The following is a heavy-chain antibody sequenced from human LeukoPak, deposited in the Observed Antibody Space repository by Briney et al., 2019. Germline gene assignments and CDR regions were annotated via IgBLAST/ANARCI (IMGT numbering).Heavy chain of an antibody. CDR3: ARRRYYDGSGYLE. Sequence: SETLSLXCSVSGDSVSRSDSYWDWSRQPPGNGLEWIGAIYYSGRTYYSPSLKSRVTMSVAPSNNQFSLNLRSVTAADTAVYYCARRRYYDGSGYLEWGQGTLLSVSS. V-gene: IGHV4-39*01. J-gene: IGHJ1*01. CDR2: IYYSGRT. CDR1: GDSVSRSDSY. D-gene: IGHD3-22*01.